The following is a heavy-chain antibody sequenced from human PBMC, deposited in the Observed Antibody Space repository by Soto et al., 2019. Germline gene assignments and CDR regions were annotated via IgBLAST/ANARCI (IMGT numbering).Heavy chain of an antibody. CDR2: IRSKAYGGTT. V-gene: IGHV3-49*03. CDR3: TRDRGIRYFDWPTYYYYYYGMDV. D-gene: IGHD3-9*01. CDR1: GFTFGDYA. J-gene: IGHJ6*02. Sequence: GSLRLSCTASGFTFGDYAMSWFRQAPGKGLEWVGFIRSKAYGGTTEYAASVKGRFTISRDDSKSIAYLQMNSLKTEDTAVYYCTRDRGIRYFDWPTYYYYYYGMDVWGQGTTVTVSS.